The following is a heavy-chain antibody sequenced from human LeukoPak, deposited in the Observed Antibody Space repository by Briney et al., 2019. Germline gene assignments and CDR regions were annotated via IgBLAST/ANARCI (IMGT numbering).Heavy chain of an antibody. Sequence: SETLSLTCTVSGGSISSHYWSWIRQPPGKGLEWIGYIYYSGSTNYNPSLKSRVTISVDTSKNQFSLKLSSVTAADTAVYFCARSVTTISDAFDLWGQGTIVTVSS. D-gene: IGHD4-17*01. J-gene: IGHJ3*01. CDR3: ARSVTTISDAFDL. CDR1: GGSISSHY. V-gene: IGHV4-59*11. CDR2: IYYSGST.